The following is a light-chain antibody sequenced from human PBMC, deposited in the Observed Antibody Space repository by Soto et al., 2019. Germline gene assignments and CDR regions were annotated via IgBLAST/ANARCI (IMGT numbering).Light chain of an antibody. CDR2: GAS. CDR1: QSISSN. J-gene: IGKJ4*01. V-gene: IGKV3D-15*01. Sequence: IVMTQSPVTLSVSPGERATLSCRASQSISSNLAWYQQKPGHPPRLLLYGASTRASGIPARFSGSGSGTEFTLKISSLQSDDSAIYYCQQYDTWPPNLLTFAGGTKVEIK. CDR3: QQYDTWPPNLLT.